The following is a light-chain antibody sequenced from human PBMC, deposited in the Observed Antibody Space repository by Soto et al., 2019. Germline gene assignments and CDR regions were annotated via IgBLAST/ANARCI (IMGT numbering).Light chain of an antibody. CDR3: LLHYTTTRPL. CDR2: DTA. Sequence: QAVVTQEPSLTVSPGGTVTLTCGSSTGAVTSGHYPYWFQQKPGQAPPTLIYDTANKNAWTPARFSGSLLGGKAALTLSGAQPEDEADYYCLLHYTTTRPLFGGGTKLTVL. CDR1: TGAVTSGHY. J-gene: IGLJ2*01. V-gene: IGLV7-46*01.